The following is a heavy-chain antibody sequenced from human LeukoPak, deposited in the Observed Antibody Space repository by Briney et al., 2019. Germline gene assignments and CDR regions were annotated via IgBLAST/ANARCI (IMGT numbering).Heavy chain of an antibody. D-gene: IGHD3-9*01. J-gene: IGHJ3*01. CDR3: ARDRQKYSEILTGLFDSFDL. CDR1: GYTFTKYY. CDR2: INPSGTYT. Sequence: ASVKVSCKASGYTFTKYYMHWIRQAPGQGLEGVGLINPSGTYTKYPQKFQGRVTMTRDTSRSTLYMDLNRLRSEDTAGYYCARDRQKYSEILTGLFDSFDLWGQGTMVTVSS. V-gene: IGHV1-46*01.